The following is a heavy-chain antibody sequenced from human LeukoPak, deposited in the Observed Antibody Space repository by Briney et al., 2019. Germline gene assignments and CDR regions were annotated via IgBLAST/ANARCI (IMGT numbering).Heavy chain of an antibody. J-gene: IGHJ2*01. CDR1: GGSISSGGHS. V-gene: IGHV4-30-2*01. Sequence: SETLSLTCAVSGGSISSGGHSWSWIRQPPGKGLEWIGYIYHSGSTYYNPSLKSRVTISVDRSKNQFSLKLSSVTAADTAVYYCARDRGTPNWYFDLWGRGTLVTVSS. CDR2: IYHSGST. D-gene: IGHD1-14*01. CDR3: ARDRGTPNWYFDL.